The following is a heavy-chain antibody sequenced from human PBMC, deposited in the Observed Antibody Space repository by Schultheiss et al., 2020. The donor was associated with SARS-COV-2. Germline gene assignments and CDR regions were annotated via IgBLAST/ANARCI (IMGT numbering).Heavy chain of an antibody. Sequence: GSLKISCKGSGYSFTSYWIGWVRQMPGKGLEWMGIIYPGDSDTRYSPSFQGQVTISADKSISTAYLQWSSLKASDTAMYYCARDRSRWLQSPPTGFDYWGQGTLVTVSS. V-gene: IGHV5-51*01. D-gene: IGHD5-24*01. CDR2: IYPGDSDT. CDR3: ARDRSRWLQSPPTGFDY. J-gene: IGHJ4*02. CDR1: GYSFTSYW.